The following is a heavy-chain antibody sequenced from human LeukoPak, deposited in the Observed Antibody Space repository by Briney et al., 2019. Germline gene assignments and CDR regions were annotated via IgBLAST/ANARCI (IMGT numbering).Heavy chain of an antibody. CDR2: ISYDGSNK. J-gene: IGHJ4*02. CDR1: GFTFSSYA. D-gene: IGHD4-11*01. V-gene: IGHV3-30-3*01. Sequence: GGSLRLSCAASGFTFSSYAMHWVRQAPGKELEWVAVISYDGSNKYYADSVKGRFTISRDNSKNTLYLQMNSLRAEDTAVYYCARDQHDYSNPLTCWGQGTLVTVSS. CDR3: ARDQHDYSNPLTC.